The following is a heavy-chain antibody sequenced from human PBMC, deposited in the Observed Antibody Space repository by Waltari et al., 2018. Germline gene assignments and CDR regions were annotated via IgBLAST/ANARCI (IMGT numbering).Heavy chain of an antibody. Sequence: QVQLQQWGAGLLKPSETLSLTCVVAGGSFCGYYWRWIRQPPGKGLGGIGEINHSGRTNYNPSLKSRVTISIDTSKIQFSLKLRSVTVADTAVYYCARANTIFGVIRTWYYMDVWGKGTPVTVSS. CDR2: INHSGRT. V-gene: IGHV4-34*01. J-gene: IGHJ6*03. CDR3: ARANTIFGVIRTWYYMDV. D-gene: IGHD3-3*01. CDR1: GGSFCGYY.